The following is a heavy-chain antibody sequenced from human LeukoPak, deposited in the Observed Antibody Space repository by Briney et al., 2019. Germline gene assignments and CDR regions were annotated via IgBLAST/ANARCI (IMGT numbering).Heavy chain of an antibody. CDR3: AYVAGGYYYYGMDV. J-gene: IGHJ6*02. Sequence: ASVKVSCKASGYTFTGYYMHWVRQAPGQGREWMGWINPNSGGTNYAQKFQGRVTMTRDTSISTAYMELSRLRSDDTAVYYCAYVAGGYYYYGMDVWGQGTTVTVSS. CDR2: INPNSGGT. V-gene: IGHV1-2*02. CDR1: GYTFTGYY. D-gene: IGHD6-19*01.